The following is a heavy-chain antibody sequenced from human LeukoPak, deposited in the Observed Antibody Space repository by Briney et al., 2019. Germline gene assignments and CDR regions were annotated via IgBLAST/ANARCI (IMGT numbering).Heavy chain of an antibody. CDR1: GYTFTGYY. V-gene: IGHV1-2*02. Sequence: GASVKVSCKASGYTFTGYYMHWVRQAPGQGLEWLGWINPNSGGTNYAQKFQGRVTMTRDTSISTAYMELSRLRSDYTAVYYCARHYCSSTSCYYNYWGQGTLVTVSS. CDR3: ARHYCSSTSCYYNY. D-gene: IGHD2-2*01. J-gene: IGHJ4*02. CDR2: INPNSGGT.